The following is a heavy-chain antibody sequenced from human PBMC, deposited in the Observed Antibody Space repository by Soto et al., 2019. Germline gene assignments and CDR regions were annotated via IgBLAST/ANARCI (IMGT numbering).Heavy chain of an antibody. CDR1: GFTFSSYA. D-gene: IGHD1-26*01. Sequence: EVQLLESGGGLVQPGGSLRLSCAASGFTFSSYALSWVRQAPGKGLEWVSTISRSGDSTYYADSVKGRFTISRDNPKNQLYLQMDRLSAEDTAVYYCAKLGVGVVGATDYWGQGTLVTVSS. CDR3: AKLGVGVVGATDY. V-gene: IGHV3-23*01. J-gene: IGHJ4*02. CDR2: ISRSGDST.